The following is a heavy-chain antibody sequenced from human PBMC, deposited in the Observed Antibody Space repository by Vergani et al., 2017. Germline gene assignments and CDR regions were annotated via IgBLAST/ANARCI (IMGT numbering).Heavy chain of an antibody. D-gene: IGHD4-23*01. J-gene: IGHJ4*02. Sequence: QVQLVQSGAEVKKPGASVKVSCKASGYTFTGYYMHWVRQAPGQGLEWMGRINPNSGGTNYAQKFQGRVTMTRDTSISTAYMVLSRLRSDDTAVYYCAREVGGVYGGNQPXFDYWGQGTLVTVSS. CDR1: GYTFTGYY. V-gene: IGHV1-2*06. CDR2: INPNSGGT. CDR3: AREVGGVYGGNQPXFDY.